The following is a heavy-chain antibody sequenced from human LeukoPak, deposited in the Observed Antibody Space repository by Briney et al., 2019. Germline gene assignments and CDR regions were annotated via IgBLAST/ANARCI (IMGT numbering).Heavy chain of an antibody. CDR2: ISAYNGNT. J-gene: IGHJ6*03. D-gene: IGHD3-3*01. V-gene: IGHV1-18*01. CDR3: ARRKAGVIYYYYMDV. Sequence: ASVKVSCKASGYTFTSYGISWVRQAPGQGLEWMGWISAYNGNTNYAQKLQGRVTMTTDTSTSTAYMELRSLRSDDTAVYYCARRKAGVIYYYYMDVWGKGTTVTVSS. CDR1: GYTFTSYG.